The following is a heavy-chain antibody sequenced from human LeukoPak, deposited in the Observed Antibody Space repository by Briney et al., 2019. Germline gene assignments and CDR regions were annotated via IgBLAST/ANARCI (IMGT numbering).Heavy chain of an antibody. V-gene: IGHV4-59*01. J-gene: IGHJ5*02. D-gene: IGHD3-9*01. Sequence: PSETLSLTCTASGGSISSYYWSWIRQPPGKGLEWIGYIYYSGSTNYNPSLKSRVTISVDTSKNQFSLKLSAVTAADTAVYYCARNGYDILTGYSAAKFDPWGQGTPVTVSS. CDR3: ARNGYDILTGYSAAKFDP. CDR2: IYYSGST. CDR1: GGSISSYY.